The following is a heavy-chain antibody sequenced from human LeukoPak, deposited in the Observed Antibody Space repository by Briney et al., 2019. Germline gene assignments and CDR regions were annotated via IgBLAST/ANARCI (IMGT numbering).Heavy chain of an antibody. V-gene: IGHV3-11*04. J-gene: IGHJ4*02. CDR1: GFTFSDYY. D-gene: IGHD6-6*01. CDR3: ARRAARPPYFDY. CDR2: ISSSASTL. Sequence: GGSLSFSCAASGFTFSDYYMNWIRQAPGKGLEWVSYISSSASTLYYADPVKGRFTISRANAKNSLFLQMNSLRAENTAVYYCARRAARPPYFDYWGQGILVTVS.